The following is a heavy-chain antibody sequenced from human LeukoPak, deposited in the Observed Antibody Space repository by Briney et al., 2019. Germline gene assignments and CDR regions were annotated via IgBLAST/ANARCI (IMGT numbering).Heavy chain of an antibody. CDR3: WSYYGETGDY. D-gene: IGHD4-17*01. CDR2: INTNTGNP. CDR1: GYTFRSYS. J-gene: IGHJ4*02. Sequence: GASVKVSCKTSGYTFRSYSVTWVRQAPAQGLEWMGWINTNTGNPTYAQGFTGRFVFSLDTSVSTAYLQISSLKAEDTAVYYCWSYYGETGDYWGQGTLVTVSS. V-gene: IGHV7-4-1*02.